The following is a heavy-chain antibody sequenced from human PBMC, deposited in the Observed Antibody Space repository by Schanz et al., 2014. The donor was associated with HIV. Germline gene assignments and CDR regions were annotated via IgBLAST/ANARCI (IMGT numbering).Heavy chain of an antibody. V-gene: IGHV3-9*01. CDR3: VKGYFYGASSYFDH. Sequence: EVRLVESGGGWVQPGRRGRGGGKASGRKGEDAAMHWVRQVPERGLEWVSGISWSGRNRGYADSVRGRFTISRDNAKNALYLEMNNLRTGDTALYYCVKGYFYGASSYFDHWGQGVMVIVSS. J-gene: IGHJ5*02. D-gene: IGHD3-10*01. CDR2: ISWSGRNR. CDR1: GRKGEDAA.